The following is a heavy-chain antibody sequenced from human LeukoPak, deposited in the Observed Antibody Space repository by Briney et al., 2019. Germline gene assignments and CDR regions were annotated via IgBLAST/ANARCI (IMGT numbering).Heavy chain of an antibody. CDR3: ARDCSDASCYLVY. CDR2: IGAYNGNT. D-gene: IGHD2-15*01. J-gene: IGHJ4*02. CDR1: GYTFTSYG. Sequence: AAVRVSSKASGYTFTSYGVSGVGQAPGQGVEGMGWIGAYNGNTNYAQKLQGRGNMTTDTVTSTAYMELRNLRCDDTAGYLCARDCSDASCYLVYWVQGTLVTVSS. V-gene: IGHV1-18*01.